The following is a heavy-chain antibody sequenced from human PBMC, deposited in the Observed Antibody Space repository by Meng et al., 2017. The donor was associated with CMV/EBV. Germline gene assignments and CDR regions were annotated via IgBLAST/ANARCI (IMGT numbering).Heavy chain of an antibody. CDR1: GFTLSSNW. D-gene: IGHD2-2*01. V-gene: IGHV3-74*01. J-gene: IGHJ3*02. Sequence: GGSLRLSCAASGFTLSSNWMHWVRQAPGKGLVWVSRISNDGSSTSYADSVKGRFIISRDIAKNTLYLQMHSLSAEDTAVYYCVRNGYCTSATCYGAFDIWGQGTMVTVSS. CDR3: VRNGYCTSATCYGAFDI. CDR2: ISNDGSST.